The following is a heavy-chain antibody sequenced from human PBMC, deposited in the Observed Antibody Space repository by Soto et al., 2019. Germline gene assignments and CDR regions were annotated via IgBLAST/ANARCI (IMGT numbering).Heavy chain of an antibody. D-gene: IGHD3-3*01. CDR2: ISAYNGNT. CDR1: GYTFTSYG. V-gene: IGHV1-18*01. J-gene: IGHJ3*02. Sequence: ASVKVSCKASGYTFTSYGISWVRQAPGQGLEWMGWISAYNGNTNYAQKLQGRVTMTTDTSTNTAYMELRSLRSDDTAVYYCARDLLITIFGVVISSDAFDIWGQ. CDR3: ARDLLITIFGVVISSDAFDI.